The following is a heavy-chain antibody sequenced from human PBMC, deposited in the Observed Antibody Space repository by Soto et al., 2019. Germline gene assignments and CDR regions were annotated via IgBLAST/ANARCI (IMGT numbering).Heavy chain of an antibody. J-gene: IGHJ3*02. Sequence: EVQLVESGGGLVQPGRSLRLSCAASGFTFDDYSMHCVRQAPGKVLAWVSGIRWNRGSLGYPDSVKGRFTISRDNAKNSLYLQMNSQRDEDTALYDCARDPRLWLGDGAFDIWGQGTMVTVSS. V-gene: IGHV3-9*01. CDR1: GFTFDDYS. CDR3: ARDPRLWLGDGAFDI. CDR2: IRWNRGSL. D-gene: IGHD6-19*01.